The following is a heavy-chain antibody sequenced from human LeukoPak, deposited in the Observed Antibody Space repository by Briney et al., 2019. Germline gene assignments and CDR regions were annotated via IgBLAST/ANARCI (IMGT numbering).Heavy chain of an antibody. D-gene: IGHD2-2*01. J-gene: IGHJ4*02. CDR3: AKAVVPAAIGSYYFDY. Sequence: GGSLRLSCAASGFTVSSNYMSWVRQAPGKGLEWVSAISGSGGSTYYADSVKGRFTISRDNSKNTLYLQMNSLRAEDTAVYYCAKAVVPAAIGSYYFDYWGQGTLVTVSS. CDR1: GFTVSSNY. CDR2: ISGSGGST. V-gene: IGHV3-23*01.